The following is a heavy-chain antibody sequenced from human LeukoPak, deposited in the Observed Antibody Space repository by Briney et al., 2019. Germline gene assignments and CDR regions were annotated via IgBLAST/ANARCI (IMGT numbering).Heavy chain of an antibody. CDR2: INHSGST. CDR3: ARVGEYCSSTSCYYVDY. CDR1: GGSFSGYY. J-gene: IGHJ4*02. D-gene: IGHD2-2*01. Sequence: SETLSLTCAVYGGSFSGYYWSWIRQPPGRGLEWIGEINHSGSTNYNPSLKSRVTISVDTSKNQFSLKLSSVTAADTAVYYCARVGEYCSSTSCYYVDYWGQGTLVTVSS. V-gene: IGHV4-34*01.